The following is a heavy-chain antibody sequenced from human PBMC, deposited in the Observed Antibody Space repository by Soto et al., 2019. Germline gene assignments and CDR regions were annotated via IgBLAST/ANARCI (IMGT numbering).Heavy chain of an antibody. CDR3: VRGYSDYTDYFDY. J-gene: IGHJ4*02. CDR1: GVTIRSLW. V-gene: IGHV3-7*03. Sequence: GGPKRHSYRASGVTIRSLWVSLVRQAPGKGLEWVAIIKQDGSEKYYVDSVTGRFIVSRDNAEKSLYLQMNSLRPEDTALYYCVRGYSDYTDYFDYWGQGTVGTVS. D-gene: IGHD5-12*01. CDR2: IKQDGSEK.